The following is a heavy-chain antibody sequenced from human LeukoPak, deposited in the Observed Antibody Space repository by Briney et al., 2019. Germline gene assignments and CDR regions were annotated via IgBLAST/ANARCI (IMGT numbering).Heavy chain of an antibody. J-gene: IGHJ4*02. V-gene: IGHV1-69*13. Sequence: SVTVSCKASGGTFSSYAMSWGRQAPGQGGEGMGGIIPIFGTANYAQKFQGRVTITADESTRTAYLELSSLTSEDTAVYYCARDSLDADYDSSGYYYRCNYWGQGTLVTVSS. CDR2: IIPIFGTA. CDR1: GGTFSSYA. CDR3: ARDSLDADYDSSGYYYRCNY. D-gene: IGHD3-22*01.